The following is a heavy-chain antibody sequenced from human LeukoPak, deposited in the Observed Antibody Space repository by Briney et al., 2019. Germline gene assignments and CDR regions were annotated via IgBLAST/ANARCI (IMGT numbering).Heavy chain of an antibody. Sequence: GGSLRLSCAASGFTFSSYGMSWVRQAPRKGLEWVSAISGSGGSTYYADSVKGRFTISRDNSKNTLYLQMNSLRAEDTAVYYCAKAGYSYTNAGDYFDYWGQGTLVTVSS. V-gene: IGHV3-23*01. CDR1: GFTFSSYG. J-gene: IGHJ4*02. CDR3: AKAGYSYTNAGDYFDY. D-gene: IGHD5-18*01. CDR2: ISGSGGST.